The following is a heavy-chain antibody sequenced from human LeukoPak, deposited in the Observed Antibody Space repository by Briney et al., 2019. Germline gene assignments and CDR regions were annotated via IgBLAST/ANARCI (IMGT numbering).Heavy chain of an antibody. CDR1: GGTFSSYA. Sequence: ASVEVSCKASGGTFSSYAISWVRQAPRQGLEWMGGIIPIFGTANYAQKFQGRVTITADESTSTAYMELRSLRSDDTAVYYCARDPTLVGGDYWGQGTLVTVSS. D-gene: IGHD2-15*01. V-gene: IGHV1-69*13. CDR2: IIPIFGTA. J-gene: IGHJ4*02. CDR3: ARDPTLVGGDY.